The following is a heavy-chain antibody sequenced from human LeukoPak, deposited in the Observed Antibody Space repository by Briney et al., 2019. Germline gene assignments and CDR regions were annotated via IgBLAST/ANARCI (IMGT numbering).Heavy chain of an antibody. CDR2: ITWDGGST. CDR1: GFTFHDYT. Sequence: GGSLSLSCETSGFTFHDYTMHWVRQAPGKSLEWVSLITWDGGSTYYADSVKGRFTISRDNNKKSVSLQMHSLRADDTALYYCAKGDAFVESQLDYWGQGALVIVPS. D-gene: IGHD3-10*01. V-gene: IGHV3-43*01. CDR3: AKGDAFVESQLDY. J-gene: IGHJ4*02.